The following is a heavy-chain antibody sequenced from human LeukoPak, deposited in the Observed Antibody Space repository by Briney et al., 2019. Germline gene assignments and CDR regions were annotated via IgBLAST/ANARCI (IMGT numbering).Heavy chain of an antibody. D-gene: IGHD3-22*01. Sequence: SETLSLTCAVYGGSFSGYYWSWIRQPPGKRLEWIGEINHSGSTNYNPSLKSRVTISVDTSKNQFSLKLSSVTAADTAVYYCASFRNYYYDSSGSTTNWFDPWGQGTLVTVSS. CDR1: GGSFSGYY. CDR2: INHSGST. V-gene: IGHV4-34*01. CDR3: ASFRNYYYDSSGSTTNWFDP. J-gene: IGHJ5*02.